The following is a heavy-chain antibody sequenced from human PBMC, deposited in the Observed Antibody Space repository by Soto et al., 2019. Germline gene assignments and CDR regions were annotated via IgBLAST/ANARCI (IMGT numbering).Heavy chain of an antibody. CDR3: ARGSEGGVVATTGGSTYYFDY. Sequence: QLQLQESGSGLVKPSQTLSLTCAVSGGSITSVGYSWSWIRQPPGKGLEWIGYIYLSGSTYYNPSLKSRVTISVDRSKNQFSLKLSSVTAADTAVYYCARGSEGGVVATTGGSTYYFDYWGQGTLVTVSS. J-gene: IGHJ4*02. CDR1: GGSITSVGYS. D-gene: IGHD5-12*01. V-gene: IGHV4-30-2*01. CDR2: IYLSGST.